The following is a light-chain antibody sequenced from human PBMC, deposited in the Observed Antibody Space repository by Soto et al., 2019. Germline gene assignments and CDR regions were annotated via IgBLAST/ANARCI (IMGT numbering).Light chain of an antibody. J-gene: IGLJ2*01. CDR3: SSHASSSTV. V-gene: IGLV2-14*01. CDR2: EVS. Sequence: QSALTQPASVSGSPGQSITISCTGTSSDVGGYKYVSWYQQHPGKAPKLMIYEVSNRPSGVSNRFSGSKSGNTASLTISGLQAEDEADYYCSSHASSSTVFGGGTKVTVL. CDR1: SSDVGGYKY.